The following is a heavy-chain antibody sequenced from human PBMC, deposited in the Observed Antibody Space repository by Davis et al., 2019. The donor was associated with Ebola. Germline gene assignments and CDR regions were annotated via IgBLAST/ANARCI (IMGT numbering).Heavy chain of an antibody. CDR3: AALRSPWLAYYYCGMDV. J-gene: IGHJ6*02. V-gene: IGHV3-30*03. CDR2: ISYDGSNK. Sequence: GESLKISCAASGFTFSSYGMHWVRQAPGKGLEWVAVISYDGSNKYYADSVKGRFTISRDNSKNTLYLQMNSLRAEDTAVYYCAALRSPWLAYYYCGMDVWGQGTTVTVSS. D-gene: IGHD6-19*01. CDR1: GFTFSSYG.